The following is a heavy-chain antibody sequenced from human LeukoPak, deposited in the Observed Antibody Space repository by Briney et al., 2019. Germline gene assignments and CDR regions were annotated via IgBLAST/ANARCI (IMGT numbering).Heavy chain of an antibody. CDR1: GGSISSYY. D-gene: IGHD3-22*01. V-gene: IGHV4-4*07. Sequence: PSETLSLTCTVSGGSISSYYWSWIRQPAGKGLEWIGRIYTSGSTNYNPSLKSRVTMSVDTSKNQFSLKLSSVTAADTAVYYCARDDDSSGYQGAFDIWGQGTMVTVSS. J-gene: IGHJ3*02. CDR3: ARDDDSSGYQGAFDI. CDR2: IYTSGST.